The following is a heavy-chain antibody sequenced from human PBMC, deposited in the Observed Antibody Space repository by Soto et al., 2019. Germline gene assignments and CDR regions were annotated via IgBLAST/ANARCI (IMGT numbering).Heavy chain of an antibody. Sequence: GGSLRLSCAASGFTFDDYTMNWVRQAPGKGLEWVSYISSSSSTIYYADSVKGRFTISRDNAKNSLYLQMNSLRDEDTAVYYCARDQYPGILTGYPNSDWGQGTLVTVSS. CDR2: ISSSSSTI. CDR1: GFTFDDYT. CDR3: ARDQYPGILTGYPNSD. J-gene: IGHJ4*02. V-gene: IGHV3-48*02. D-gene: IGHD3-9*01.